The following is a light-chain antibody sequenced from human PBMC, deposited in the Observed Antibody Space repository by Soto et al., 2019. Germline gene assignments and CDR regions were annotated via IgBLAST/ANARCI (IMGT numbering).Light chain of an antibody. V-gene: IGKV1-5*03. CDR3: QQYNSYPRT. J-gene: IGKJ2*01. CDR2: KAS. Sequence: DIQMTQSPSTLSASVGDRVTITCRASQSISSRLAWYQQKPGKAPKLLIYKASSLESGVPSRFSGSGSGTEFTLTISSLQPDDFATYYCQQYNSYPRTFGQGTKLEIK. CDR1: QSISSR.